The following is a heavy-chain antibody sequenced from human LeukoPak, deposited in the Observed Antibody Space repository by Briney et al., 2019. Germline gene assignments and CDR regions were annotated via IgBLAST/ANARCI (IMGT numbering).Heavy chain of an antibody. Sequence: SETLSLTCTVSGGSISSGDYYWSWIRQPPGKGLEWIGYIYYSGSTNYNPSLKSRVTISVDTSKNQFSLKLSSVTAADTAVYYCAREKYQPYYYGMDVWGQGTTVTVSS. CDR3: AREKYQPYYYGMDV. V-gene: IGHV4-61*08. J-gene: IGHJ6*02. D-gene: IGHD2-2*01. CDR2: IYYSGST. CDR1: GGSISSGDYY.